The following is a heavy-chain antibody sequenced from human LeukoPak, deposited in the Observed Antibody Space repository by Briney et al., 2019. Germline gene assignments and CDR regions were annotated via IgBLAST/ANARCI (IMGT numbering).Heavy chain of an antibody. J-gene: IGHJ6*03. CDR1: GYTFTSYD. CDR2: MNPNSGNT. CDR3: ARGGGSGSYYLWYYYMDV. Sequence: ASVKVSCKASGYTFTSYDINWVRQATGQGLEWMGWMNPNSGNTGYAQKFQGRVTITRSTSISTAYMELSSLRSEDTAVYYCARGGGSGSYYLWYYYMDVWGKGTTVTVSS. D-gene: IGHD3-10*01. V-gene: IGHV1-8*03.